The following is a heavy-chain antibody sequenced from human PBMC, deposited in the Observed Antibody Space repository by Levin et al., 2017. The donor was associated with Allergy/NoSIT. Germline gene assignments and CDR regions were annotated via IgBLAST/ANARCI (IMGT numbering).Heavy chain of an antibody. Sequence: TGGSLRLSCAASGFTFSDHYMSWIRQAPGKGLEWVSYISTNGNTIYYADSVKGRFTISRDNAKNSLYLQMNSLRAEDTAVYYCARDRRNTWYGGFDYWGQGTLVTVSS. CDR3: ARDRRNTWYGGFDY. D-gene: IGHD3-10*01. V-gene: IGHV3-11*01. J-gene: IGHJ4*02. CDR2: ISTNGNTI. CDR1: GFTFSDHY.